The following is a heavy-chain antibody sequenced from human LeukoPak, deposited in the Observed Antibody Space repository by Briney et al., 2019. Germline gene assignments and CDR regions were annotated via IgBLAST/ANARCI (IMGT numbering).Heavy chain of an antibody. CDR1: GGSISSYY. Sequence: SETLSLTCTVSGGSISSYYWSWIRQPPGKGLEWIGYIYYSGSTNYNPSLKSRVTISVDTSKNQFSLKLSSVTAADTAVYYCARDGAYCGGDCYLRGGMDVWGQGTTVTVSS. J-gene: IGHJ6*02. CDR3: ARDGAYCGGDCYLRGGMDV. D-gene: IGHD2-21*02. V-gene: IGHV4-59*01. CDR2: IYYSGST.